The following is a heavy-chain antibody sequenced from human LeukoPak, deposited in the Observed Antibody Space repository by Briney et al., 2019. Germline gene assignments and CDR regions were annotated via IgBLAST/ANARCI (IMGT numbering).Heavy chain of an antibody. Sequence: ASVKVSCKASGYTFTKYGISWVRQAPGQGLEWMGWISAYNGNTNYAQKLQGRVTMTTDTSTSTAYMELRSLRSDDTAVYYCARDLGLGQWLVSSLDYWGQGTLVTVSS. V-gene: IGHV1-18*01. D-gene: IGHD6-19*01. CDR3: ARDLGLGQWLVSSLDY. CDR2: ISAYNGNT. CDR1: GYTFTKYG. J-gene: IGHJ4*02.